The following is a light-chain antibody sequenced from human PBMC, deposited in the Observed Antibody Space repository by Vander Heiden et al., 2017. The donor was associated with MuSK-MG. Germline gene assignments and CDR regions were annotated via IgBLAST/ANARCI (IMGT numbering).Light chain of an antibody. J-gene: IGKJ1*01. CDR2: GTS. Sequence: EIVLTPSPGTLSLSPGERATLSCRASQSVSSNYLAWYQQKPGQAPRLLIHGTSSRATGIPDRFSGSGSGRDFTLTISRLEPEDFAVYYCQQYGTSWWTFGQGTKVE. CDR1: QSVSSNY. CDR3: QQYGTSWWT. V-gene: IGKV3-20*01.